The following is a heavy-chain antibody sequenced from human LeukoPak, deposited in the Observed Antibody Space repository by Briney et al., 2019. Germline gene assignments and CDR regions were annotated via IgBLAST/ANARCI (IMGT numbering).Heavy chain of an antibody. V-gene: IGHV3-23*01. Sequence: GGSLRLSCAASGFPFSSHAMSWVRQPPGKGLEWVAAISNGKTYYADSVWGRFAISRDDSTNTVYLHMNSLRDEDTALYHCVREAGYCAPVCVKTNWLDPWGQGTLVTVSS. CDR2: ISNGKT. CDR3: VREAGYCAPVCVKTNWLDP. J-gene: IGHJ5*02. CDR1: GFPFSSHA. D-gene: IGHD2-15*01.